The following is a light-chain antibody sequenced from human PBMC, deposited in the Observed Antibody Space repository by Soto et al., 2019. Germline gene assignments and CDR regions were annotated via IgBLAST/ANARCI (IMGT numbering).Light chain of an antibody. CDR3: QQYNSYYT. V-gene: IGKV1-5*03. Sequence: DIPMTQSPSTLSASVGDRVTITCRASQSISSWLAWYQQKPGKAPKLLIYKASSLESGVPSRFSGSGSGTYFTLTISSLQPDDFATYYFQQYNSYYTFGHGTKLYIK. CDR1: QSISSW. J-gene: IGKJ2*01. CDR2: KAS.